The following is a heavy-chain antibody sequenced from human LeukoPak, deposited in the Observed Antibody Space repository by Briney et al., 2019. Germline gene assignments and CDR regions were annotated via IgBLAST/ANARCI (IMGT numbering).Heavy chain of an antibody. CDR3: ARDQYDSVWGSHRPYFDY. CDR2: IAIYNGDS. J-gene: IGHJ4*02. D-gene: IGHD3-16*02. V-gene: IGHV1-18*01. CDR1: GYTFSSYG. Sequence: ASVKVSCKASGYTFSSYGISWVRQAPRQGLEWMGWIAIYNGDSKYAQKFQGRVTMTRATSTSTAYMELRSLRSDDTAVYYCARDQYDSVWGSHRPYFDYWGQGTLVTVSS.